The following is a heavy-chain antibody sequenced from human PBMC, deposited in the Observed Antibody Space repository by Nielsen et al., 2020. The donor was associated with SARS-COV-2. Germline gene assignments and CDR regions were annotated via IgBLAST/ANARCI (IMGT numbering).Heavy chain of an antibody. J-gene: IGHJ4*02. Sequence: GGSLRLSCAASGFTFSDYCMSWIRQAPGKGLEWVSYISSSGSTIYYADSVKGRFTISRDNAKNSLYLQMNSLRAEDTAVYYCAREGLRFLEWLPTDYWGQGTLVTVSS. CDR3: AREGLRFLEWLPTDY. CDR1: GFTFSDYC. V-gene: IGHV3-11*04. CDR2: ISSSGSTI. D-gene: IGHD3-3*01.